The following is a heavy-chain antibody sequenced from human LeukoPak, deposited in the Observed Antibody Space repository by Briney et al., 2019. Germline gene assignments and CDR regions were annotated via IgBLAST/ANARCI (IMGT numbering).Heavy chain of an antibody. CDR1: GGSISSGSYY. CDR2: IYTSGST. J-gene: IGHJ4*02. D-gene: IGHD2-2*01. CDR3: ARDGGGIVVPAAVDY. Sequence: PSQTLSLICTVSGGSISSGSYYWSWIRQPAGKGLEWIGRIYTSGSTNYNPSLKSRVTISVDTSKNQFSLKLSSVTAADTAVYYCARDGGGIVVPAAVDYWGQGTLVTVSS. V-gene: IGHV4-61*02.